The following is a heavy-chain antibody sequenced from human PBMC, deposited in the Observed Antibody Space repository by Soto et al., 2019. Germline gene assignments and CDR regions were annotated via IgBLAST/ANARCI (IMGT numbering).Heavy chain of an antibody. Sequence: EVQLVESGGGSVQPGGSLRLSCAASGFTFSSYSMNWVRQAPGKGLEWVSYISSSSSTIYYADSVKGRFTISRDNAKNSLYLQMNSLRAEDTAVYYCARADGYNGIDYWGQGTLVTVSS. CDR2: ISSSSSTI. V-gene: IGHV3-48*01. J-gene: IGHJ4*02. CDR1: GFTFSSYS. D-gene: IGHD5-12*01. CDR3: ARADGYNGIDY.